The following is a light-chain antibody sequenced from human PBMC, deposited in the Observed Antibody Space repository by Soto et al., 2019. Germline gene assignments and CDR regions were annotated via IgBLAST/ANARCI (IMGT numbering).Light chain of an antibody. J-gene: IGKJ1*01. CDR2: GAY. CDR3: QKYSTSPRT. Sequence: EIVLTQSPGTLAVSPGERATLSCRASQTFSSSYLAWYQQKPGQAPRLLIFGAYSKATGIPDRFSGSGSGTDFTLTISRLEPEDFAVYFCQKYSTSPRTFGQGTKVEIK. V-gene: IGKV3-20*01. CDR1: QTFSSSY.